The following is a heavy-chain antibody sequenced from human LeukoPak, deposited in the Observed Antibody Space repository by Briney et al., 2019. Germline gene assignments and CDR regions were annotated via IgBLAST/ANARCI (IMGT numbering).Heavy chain of an antibody. V-gene: IGHV3-23*01. CDR2: ISDTGNT. CDR3: AKAPVTTCRGAFCYPFDY. Sequence: GGSLRLSCAASGFPFSSYWMHWVRQAPGKGLEWVSAISDTGNTYHADSVKGRFTISRDSSKNTLFLQMNRLRPEDAAVYYCAKAPVTTCRGAFCYPFDYWGLGTLVTVSS. J-gene: IGHJ4*02. D-gene: IGHD2-15*01. CDR1: GFPFSSYW.